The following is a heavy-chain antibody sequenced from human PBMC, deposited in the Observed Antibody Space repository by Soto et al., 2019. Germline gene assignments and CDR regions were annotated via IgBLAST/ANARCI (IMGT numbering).Heavy chain of an antibody. CDR1: GYTFTSYY. Sequence: QVQLVQSGAEVKKPGASVKVSCKASGYTFTSYYMHWVRQAPGQGLEWMGIINPSGGSTSYAQKFRGRVTMTRDTATSTVYMELSSLRSEDTAVYYCAMASHWNYGRNWGQGTLVTVSS. CDR3: AMASHWNYGRN. J-gene: IGHJ4*02. D-gene: IGHD1-7*01. V-gene: IGHV1-46*01. CDR2: INPSGGST.